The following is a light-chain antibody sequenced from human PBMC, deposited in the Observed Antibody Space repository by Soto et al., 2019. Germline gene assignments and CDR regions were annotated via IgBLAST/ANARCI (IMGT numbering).Light chain of an antibody. V-gene: IGKV3-15*01. CDR1: QTIGSS. Sequence: EIVMTQSPATLSVSPGERATLSCRASQTIGSSLAWYQQKPGQGPRLLIYGASTRATGVPARFSGSGSGTEFALTISSLQSEDFAVYYCQQYYNWPLTFGGGTKVEIK. J-gene: IGKJ4*01. CDR2: GAS. CDR3: QQYYNWPLT.